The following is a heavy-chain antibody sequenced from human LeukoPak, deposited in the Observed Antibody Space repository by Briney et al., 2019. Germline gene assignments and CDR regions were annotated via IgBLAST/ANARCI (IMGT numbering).Heavy chain of an antibody. D-gene: IGHD6-13*01. CDR3: AKDNRIAAELDWYFDL. Sequence: PGGSLRLSCAASEFTFSDYYMTWIRQAPGKGLEWVSYISSSGSTIYYADSVKGRFTISRDNAKNSLYLQMNSLRAEDTALYYCAKDNRIAAELDWYFDLWGRGTLVTVSS. V-gene: IGHV3-11*01. CDR1: EFTFSDYY. J-gene: IGHJ2*01. CDR2: ISSSGSTI.